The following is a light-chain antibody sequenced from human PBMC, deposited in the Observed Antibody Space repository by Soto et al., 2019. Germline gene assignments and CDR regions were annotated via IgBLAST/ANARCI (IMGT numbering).Light chain of an antibody. CDR2: GAS. CDR3: QQYDKLPPFT. Sequence: DIQMTQSPSSLSASVGDRVSITCQASQDLRTSLCWFQQKPGRAPKLLIYGASNLETGVPSRFRGSGSWTDFSFTISSLQPDEIATYYCQQYDKLPPFTFGPGTKVEIK. V-gene: IGKV1-33*01. J-gene: IGKJ3*01. CDR1: QDLRTS.